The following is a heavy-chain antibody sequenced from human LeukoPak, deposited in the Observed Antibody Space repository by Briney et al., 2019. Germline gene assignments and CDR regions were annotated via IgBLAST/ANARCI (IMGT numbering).Heavy chain of an antibody. CDR2: ISSSGSTI. D-gene: IGHD1-26*01. Sequence: GGSLRLSCAASGFTFSDYDMSWIRQAPGKGLEWVSYISSSGSTIYYADSVKGRFTISRDNAKNSLYLQMNSLRAEDTAVYYCARDSKGSGSYYYFDYWGQGTLVTVSS. V-gene: IGHV3-11*01. J-gene: IGHJ4*02. CDR1: GFTFSDYD. CDR3: ARDSKGSGSYYYFDY.